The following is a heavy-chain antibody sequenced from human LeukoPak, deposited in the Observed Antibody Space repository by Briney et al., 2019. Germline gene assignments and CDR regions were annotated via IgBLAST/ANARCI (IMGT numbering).Heavy chain of an antibody. V-gene: IGHV3-23*01. Sequence: GGSLRLSCAASGFTFSSYAMSWVRRAPGKGLDWVSAISGSGGSTYYADSVKGRFTISRDNSKNTLYLQMNSLRAEDTAVYYCAKGVTYYYDSSGYYGVNWFDPWGQGTLVTVSS. CDR2: ISGSGGST. CDR1: GFTFSSYA. J-gene: IGHJ5*02. CDR3: AKGVTYYYDSSGYYGVNWFDP. D-gene: IGHD3-22*01.